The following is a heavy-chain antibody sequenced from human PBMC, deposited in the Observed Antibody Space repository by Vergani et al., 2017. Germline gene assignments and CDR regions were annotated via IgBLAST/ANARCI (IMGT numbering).Heavy chain of an antibody. CDR1: GESFSAYY. V-gene: IGHV4-34*01. CDR2: INHSGST. J-gene: IGHJ6*03. D-gene: IGHD1-26*01. CDR3: ARGLIYSGSYYYYYMDV. Sequence: QVQLQQWGAGLLKPSETLSLTCAVYGESFSAYYWSWIRQPPGKGLEWSGEINHSGSTKYNPSLKSRVTISVDTSKNQFSLKLSSVTAADTAVYYCARGLIYSGSYYYYYMDVWGKGTTVTVSS.